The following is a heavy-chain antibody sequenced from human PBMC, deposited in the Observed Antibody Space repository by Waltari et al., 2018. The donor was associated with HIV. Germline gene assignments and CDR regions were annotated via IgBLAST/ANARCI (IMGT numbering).Heavy chain of an antibody. CDR3: ARAVQGYCSGGSCENYFDY. CDR1: ISSSSYY. J-gene: IGHJ4*02. D-gene: IGHD2-15*01. CDR2: IYYSGST. Sequence: ISSSSYYWGWIRQPTGKGLEWIGSIYYSGSTYYNPSLKSRVTISVDTSKNQFSLKLSSVTAADTAVYYCARAVQGYCSGGSCENYFDYWGQGTLVTVSS. V-gene: IGHV4-39*01.